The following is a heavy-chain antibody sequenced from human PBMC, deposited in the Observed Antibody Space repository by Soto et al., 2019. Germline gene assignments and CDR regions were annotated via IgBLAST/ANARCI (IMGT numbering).Heavy chain of an antibody. CDR1: GFTFSSYA. D-gene: IGHD3-10*01. V-gene: IGHV3-23*01. CDR2: LSGSGDTT. CDR3: AHDRGTYGPNWIDS. J-gene: IGHJ5*01. Sequence: EVQLLESGGGLVQPGGSLRLSCAASGFTFSSYAMSWVRQTAGKGLEWVSTLSGSGDTTYYADSVKGQFTISRDNSKSHLYLQMDSLGVDATVVYYCAHDRGTYGPNWIDSWGQVTLVTVAS.